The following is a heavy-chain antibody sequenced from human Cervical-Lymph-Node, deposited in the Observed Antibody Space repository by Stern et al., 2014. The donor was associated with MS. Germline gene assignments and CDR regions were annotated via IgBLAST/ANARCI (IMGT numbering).Heavy chain of an antibody. Sequence: EVQLLESGGGLVQPGGSLRLSCAASGFTFSSYAMSWVRQAPGKGLEWVSAISGSGGSTYYADSVKGRFTISRDNSKNTLYLQMNSLRAEDTAVYYCANNIVATQDFDYWSQGTLVTVSS. D-gene: IGHD5-12*01. V-gene: IGHV3-23*01. CDR2: ISGSGGST. J-gene: IGHJ4*02. CDR3: ANNIVATQDFDY. CDR1: GFTFSSYA.